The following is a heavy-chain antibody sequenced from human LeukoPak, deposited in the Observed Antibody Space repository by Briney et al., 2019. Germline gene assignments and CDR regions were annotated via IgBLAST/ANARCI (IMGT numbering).Heavy chain of an antibody. D-gene: IGHD2-2*01. CDR2: ISSSGSTI. V-gene: IGHV3-11*01. CDR3: ARADIVVVPASDY. CDR1: GFTFSDYY. J-gene: IGHJ4*02. Sequence: GGSLRLSCAASGFTFSDYYMSWIRQAPGKGLEWVSYISSSGSTIYYADSVKGRFAISRDNAKNSLYLQMNSLRAEDTAVYYCARADIVVVPASDYWGQGTLVTVSS.